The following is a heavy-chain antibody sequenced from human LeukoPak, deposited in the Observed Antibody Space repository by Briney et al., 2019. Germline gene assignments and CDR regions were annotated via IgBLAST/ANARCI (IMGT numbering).Heavy chain of an antibody. CDR2: INHSGST. D-gene: IGHD6-19*01. V-gene: IGHV4-34*01. Sequence: SETLSLTCAVYGGSFSGYYWSWILQPAGKGLEWIGEINHSGSTNYNPSLKSRVTISVDTSKNQFSLKLSSVTAADTAVYYCARGQVAAPPYWGQGTLVTVSS. CDR3: ARGQVAAPPY. CDR1: GGSFSGYY. J-gene: IGHJ4*02.